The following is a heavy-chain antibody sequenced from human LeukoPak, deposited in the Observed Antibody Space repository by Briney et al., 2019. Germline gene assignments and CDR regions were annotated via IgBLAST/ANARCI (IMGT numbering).Heavy chain of an antibody. CDR2: FNHSGST. V-gene: IGHV4-34*01. J-gene: IGHJ4*02. Sequence: SETLSLTCAVYGGSLGGSSWSWFRRPQGKGRGWIGEFNHSGSTYYNPSLKSRVTISVDTSKNQVSLRVNSVTAADTAVYYCARGHSSVVTAIPYYFDYWGRGTLVTVSS. D-gene: IGHD2-21*02. CDR1: GGSLGGSS. CDR3: ARGHSSVVTAIPYYFDY.